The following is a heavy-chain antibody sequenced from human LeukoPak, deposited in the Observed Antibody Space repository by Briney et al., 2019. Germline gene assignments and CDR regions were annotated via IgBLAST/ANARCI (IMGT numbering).Heavy chain of an antibody. CDR3: ARIQGAAGASFDY. D-gene: IGHD6-13*01. Sequence: SETLSLTCTVSGGSISSYYWSWIRQPPGKGLEWLGYIYYSGSTNHNPSLKSRVTISVDTSKNQFSLKLSSVTAADTAVYYCARIQGAAGASFDYWGQGTLVTVSS. CDR2: IYYSGST. V-gene: IGHV4-59*01. J-gene: IGHJ4*02. CDR1: GGSISSYY.